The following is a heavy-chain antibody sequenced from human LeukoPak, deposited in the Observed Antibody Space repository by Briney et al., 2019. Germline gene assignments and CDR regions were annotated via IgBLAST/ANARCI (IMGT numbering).Heavy chain of an antibody. V-gene: IGHV4-39*01. D-gene: IGHD3-10*01. Sequence: SETLSLTCTVSGGSISSSSYYWGWIRQPPGKGLEWIGSIYYSGSTYYNPSLKSRVTISVDTSKNQFSLKLSSVTAADTAVYYCARGLRLYYYGSGSYYNPLPFDYWGQGTLVTVSS. CDR3: ARGLRLYYYGSGSYYNPLPFDY. J-gene: IGHJ4*02. CDR1: GGSISSSSYY. CDR2: IYYSGST.